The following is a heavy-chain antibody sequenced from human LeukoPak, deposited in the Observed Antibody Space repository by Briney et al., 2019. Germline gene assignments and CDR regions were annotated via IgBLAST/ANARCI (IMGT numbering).Heavy chain of an antibody. CDR1: RFIFTSSA. CDR2: IVVGSGNT. D-gene: IGHD3-10*01. J-gene: IGHJ4*02. V-gene: IGHV1-58*01. Sequence: ASVKVSCKASRFIFTSSAVQWVRQARGQRLEWIGWIVVGSGNTKYAQKFQERVTITRDMSTSTAYMEMSSLRSEDTAVYYCAAVDYYGSGSSSNFDYWGQGTLVTVSS. CDR3: AAVDYYGSGSSSNFDY.